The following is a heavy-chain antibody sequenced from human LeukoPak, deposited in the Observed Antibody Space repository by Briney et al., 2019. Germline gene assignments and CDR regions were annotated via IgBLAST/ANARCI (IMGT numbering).Heavy chain of an antibody. D-gene: IGHD1-1*01. V-gene: IGHV3-11*03. Sequence: GGSLRLSCAASGFTFSTYTMSWIRQAPGKGLEWISHISSTSTYTNYADSVKGRFTISRDNAKSSLYLQMNSLRAEDTAVYYCARPRATTGRIEDKDAFDIWGQGTMVTVSS. CDR2: ISSTSTYT. CDR3: ARPRATTGRIEDKDAFDI. CDR1: GFTFSTYT. J-gene: IGHJ3*02.